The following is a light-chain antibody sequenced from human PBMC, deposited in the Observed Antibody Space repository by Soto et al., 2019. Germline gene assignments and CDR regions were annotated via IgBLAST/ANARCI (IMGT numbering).Light chain of an antibody. Sequence: EIVLTQSPGTLSLSPGERATISCRASQSVSSNYLAWYQQKPGQAPRLLIYAASNRAGGVPDRFGGSGSGTNFPISIRKLEPADFAGYYCKQYGRGPWTFGQGTKGEI. CDR3: KQYGRGPWT. J-gene: IGKJ1*01. V-gene: IGKV3-20*01. CDR1: QSVSSNY. CDR2: AAS.